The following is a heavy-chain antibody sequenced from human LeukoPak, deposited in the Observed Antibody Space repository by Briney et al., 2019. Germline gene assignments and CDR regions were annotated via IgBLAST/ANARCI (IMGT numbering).Heavy chain of an antibody. CDR3: ARRGGDLYYFDY. Sequence: SETLSHTCTVSGGSISSSSYYWGWIRQPPGKGLEWIGSIYYSGSTYYNPSLKSRVTISVDTSKNQFSLKLSSVTAADTAVYYCARRGGDLYYFDYWGQGTLVTVSS. D-gene: IGHD4-17*01. CDR1: GGSISSSSYY. V-gene: IGHV4-39*01. CDR2: IYYSGST. J-gene: IGHJ4*02.